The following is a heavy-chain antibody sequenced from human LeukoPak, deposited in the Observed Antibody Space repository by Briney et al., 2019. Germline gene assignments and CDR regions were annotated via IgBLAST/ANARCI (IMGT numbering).Heavy chain of an antibody. Sequence: PSETLSLTCAVYGGSFSGYYWSWIRQPPGKGLEWIGEINHSGSTNYNPSLKSRVTISVDTSKNQFSLKLSSVTAADTAVYYCAAVGGYFDYWGQGTLVTVSS. J-gene: IGHJ4*02. CDR3: AAVGGYFDY. D-gene: IGHD6-13*01. V-gene: IGHV4-34*03. CDR2: INHSGST. CDR1: GGSFSGYY.